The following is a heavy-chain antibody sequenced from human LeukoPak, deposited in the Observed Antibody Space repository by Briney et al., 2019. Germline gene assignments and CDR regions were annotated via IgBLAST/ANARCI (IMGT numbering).Heavy chain of an antibody. J-gene: IGHJ4*02. V-gene: IGHV1-69*05. CDR3: ARAAAYDSSGYYYIRDY. D-gene: IGHD3-22*01. CDR2: IIPIFGTA. Sequence: ASVKVSCKASGYTFTSYSISWVRQAPGQGLEWMGRIIPIFGTANYAQKFQGRVTITTDESTSTAYMELSSLRSEDTAVYYCARAAAYDSSGYYYIRDYWGQGTLVTVSS. CDR1: GYTFTSYS.